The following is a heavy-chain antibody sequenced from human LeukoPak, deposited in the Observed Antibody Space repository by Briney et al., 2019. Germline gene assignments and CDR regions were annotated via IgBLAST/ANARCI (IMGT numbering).Heavy chain of an antibody. Sequence: GGSLRLSCAASGSSMNWVRQAPGKGLEWVASISSSSSNIYYADSVKGRFTISRDNAKNSLYLQMNSLRAEVTAVYYCAKVLLLRYFDGPPVGAFDIWGQGTMVTVSS. CDR3: AKVLLLRYFDGPPVGAFDI. J-gene: IGHJ3*02. V-gene: IGHV3-21*01. CDR2: ISSSSSNI. D-gene: IGHD3-9*01. CDR1: GSS.